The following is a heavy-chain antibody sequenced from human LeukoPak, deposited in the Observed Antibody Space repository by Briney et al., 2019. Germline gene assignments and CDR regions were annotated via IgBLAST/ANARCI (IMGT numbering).Heavy chain of an antibody. CDR3: ARVLRLVGATNEDYFDY. D-gene: IGHD1-26*01. J-gene: IGHJ4*02. Sequence: ASVKVSCKASGYTFTSYYMHWVRQAPGQGLEWMGIINPSGGSTSYAQKFQGRVTMTRDTSTSTDYMELSSLRSEDTAVYYCARVLRLVGATNEDYFDYWGQGTLVTVSS. CDR2: INPSGGST. CDR1: GYTFTSYY. V-gene: IGHV1-46*01.